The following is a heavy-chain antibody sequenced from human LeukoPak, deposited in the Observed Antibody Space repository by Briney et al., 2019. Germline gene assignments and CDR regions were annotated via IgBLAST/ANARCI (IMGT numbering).Heavy chain of an antibody. D-gene: IGHD2-8*01. J-gene: IGHJ4*02. V-gene: IGHV1-2*02. CDR3: ARLRVYCTNGVCKNGYYFDY. CDR1: GYTLTGYY. Sequence: GASVKVSCKASGYTLTGYYMHWVRQAPGQGLEWMGWINPSSGGTNYAQKFQGRVTMTRDTSISTAYMELSRLRADDTAVYYCARLRVYCTNGVCKNGYYFDYWGQRTLVTVSS. CDR2: INPSSGGT.